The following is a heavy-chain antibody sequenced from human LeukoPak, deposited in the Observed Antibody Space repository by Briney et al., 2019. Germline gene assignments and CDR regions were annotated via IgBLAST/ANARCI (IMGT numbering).Heavy chain of an antibody. CDR3: ARDKSSILTYYYYYMDV. V-gene: IGHV3-7*01. Sequence: GGSLRLSCAASGFTFSSYWMSWVRQAPGKGLEWVANIKQDGSEKYYVASVKGRFTISRDNAKNSLYLQMNSLRAEDTAVYYCARDKSSILTYYYYYMDVWGKGTTVTISS. CDR2: IKQDGSEK. D-gene: IGHD6-13*01. J-gene: IGHJ6*03. CDR1: GFTFSSYW.